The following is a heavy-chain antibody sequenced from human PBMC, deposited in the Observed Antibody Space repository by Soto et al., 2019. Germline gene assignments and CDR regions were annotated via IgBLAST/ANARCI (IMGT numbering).Heavy chain of an antibody. J-gene: IGHJ4*02. D-gene: IGHD6-6*01. Sequence: GGSLRLSCAASGFTFSSYSMNWVRQAPGKGLEWVSSISSSSSYIYYADSVKGRFTISRDNAKNSLYLQMNSLRAEDTAVYYCARDQGQLVFFFDYWGQGTLVTVSS. CDR2: ISSSSSYI. CDR1: GFTFSSYS. V-gene: IGHV3-21*01. CDR3: ARDQGQLVFFFDY.